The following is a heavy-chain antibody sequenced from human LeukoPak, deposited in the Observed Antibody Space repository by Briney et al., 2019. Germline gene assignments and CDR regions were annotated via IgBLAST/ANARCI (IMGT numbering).Heavy chain of an antibody. CDR1: GFTFSSYW. CDR3: AREFSSVASAGTDY. J-gene: IGHJ4*02. V-gene: IGHV3-7*01. CDR2: IKQDGSEK. D-gene: IGHD6-13*01. Sequence: PGGSLRLSCAASGFTFSSYWMSWVRQAPGKGLEWVANIKQDGSEKYYVDSVKGRFTISRDNAKNSLYLQMNSLRAEDTAVYYCAREFSSVASAGTDYWGQGTLVTVSS.